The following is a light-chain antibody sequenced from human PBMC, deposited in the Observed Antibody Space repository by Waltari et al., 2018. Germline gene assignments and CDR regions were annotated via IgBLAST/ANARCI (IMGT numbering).Light chain of an antibody. CDR2: KAS. Sequence: DIQMTQSPSTLSASLGDRVTITCRASQSMSIWLAWYQQRPGKAPDLLIYKASNLASGVPSRFSGVGSGTEFTLTISSLQPDDFAVYFCQQYNSYPLSFGGGTKVEI. J-gene: IGKJ4*01. CDR1: QSMSIW. V-gene: IGKV1-5*03. CDR3: QQYNSYPLS.